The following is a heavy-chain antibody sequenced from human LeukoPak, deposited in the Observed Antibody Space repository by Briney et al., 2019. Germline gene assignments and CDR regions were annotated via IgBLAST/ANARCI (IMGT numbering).Heavy chain of an antibody. J-gene: IGHJ4*02. V-gene: IGHV3-7*05. D-gene: IGHD3-10*01. CDR3: ARTGGSGKYTYNFDY. CDR1: GFTFSSYW. Sequence: GGSLRLSCAASGFTFSSYWMSWVRQAPGKGLECMANIKQDGSEKNYVDSVKGRFTISRDNAENSLYLHMNSLRAEDTAVYYCARTGGSGKYTYNFDYWGQGILVTVSS. CDR2: IKQDGSEK.